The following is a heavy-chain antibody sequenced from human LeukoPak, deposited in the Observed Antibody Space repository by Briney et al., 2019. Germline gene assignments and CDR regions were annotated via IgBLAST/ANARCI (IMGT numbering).Heavy chain of an antibody. Sequence: ETLSLTCAVYGGSFSGYYWSWVRQAPGKGLEWVSAISGSGGSTYYADSVKGRFTISRDNSKNTLYLQMNSLRAEDTAVYYCAEGNPRDIVVVPAAHWFDPWGQGTLVTVSS. CDR2: ISGSGGST. CDR1: GGSFSGYY. J-gene: IGHJ5*02. D-gene: IGHD2-2*01. CDR3: AEGNPRDIVVVPAAHWFDP. V-gene: IGHV3-23*01.